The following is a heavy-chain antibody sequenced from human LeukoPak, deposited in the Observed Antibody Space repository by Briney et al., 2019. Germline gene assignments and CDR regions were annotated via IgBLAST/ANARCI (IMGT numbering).Heavy chain of an antibody. CDR1: GLIFDDYA. D-gene: IGHD4-23*01. J-gene: IGHJ4*02. CDR3: AKDKGFFGNGHFDH. CDR2: VSWNSGTI. Sequence: GGSLRLSCAASGLIFDDYAMHWVRQAPGKGLEWVSSVSWNSGTIAYTDSVKGRFTISRDNARNSLYLQMNSLRPEDTAFYYCAKDKGFFGNGHFDHWGQGTLVTASS. V-gene: IGHV3-9*01.